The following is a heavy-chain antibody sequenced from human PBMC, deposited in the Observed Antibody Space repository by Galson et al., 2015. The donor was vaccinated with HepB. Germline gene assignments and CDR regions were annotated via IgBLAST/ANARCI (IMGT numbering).Heavy chain of an antibody. CDR1: GFTFSSYA. D-gene: IGHD1-26*01. Sequence: SLRLSCAASGFTFSSYAMHWVRQAPGKGLEWVSFISSRSDRIHYTDSVKGRFTISRDNAKNSLYLQMSSLRPEDTALYYCTKDGRSSGSVALSWGQGTLVTVSS. CDR3: TKDGRSSGSVALS. CDR2: ISSRSDRI. J-gene: IGHJ4*02. V-gene: IGHV3-48*01.